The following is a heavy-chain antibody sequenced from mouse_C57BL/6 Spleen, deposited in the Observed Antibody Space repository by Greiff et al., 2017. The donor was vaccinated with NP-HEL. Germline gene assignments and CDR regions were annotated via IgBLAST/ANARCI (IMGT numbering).Heavy chain of an antibody. CDR3: ARGPGRDAMDY. D-gene: IGHD3-3*01. Sequence: EVKLEESGPGLVKPSQSLSLTCSVTGYSITSGYYWNWIRQFPGNKLEWMGYISYDGSNNYNPSLKNRISITRDTSKNQFFLKLNSVTTEDTATYYCARGPGRDAMDYWGQGTSVTVSS. CDR1: GYSITSGYY. J-gene: IGHJ4*01. CDR2: ISYDGSN. V-gene: IGHV3-6*01.